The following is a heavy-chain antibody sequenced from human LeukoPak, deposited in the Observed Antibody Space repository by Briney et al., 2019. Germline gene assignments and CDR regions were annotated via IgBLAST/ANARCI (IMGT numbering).Heavy chain of an antibody. D-gene: IGHD2-15*01. CDR1: GFTFSSYW. J-gene: IGHJ5*02. Sequence: GGSLRLSCAAPGFTFSSYWMHWVRQAPGKGLVWVSRINSDGSSTSYADSVKGRFTISRDNAKNTLYLQMNSLRAEDTAVYYCARDRGAYCSGGSCYSRNWFDPWGQGTLVTVSS. V-gene: IGHV3-74*01. CDR2: INSDGSST. CDR3: ARDRGAYCSGGSCYSRNWFDP.